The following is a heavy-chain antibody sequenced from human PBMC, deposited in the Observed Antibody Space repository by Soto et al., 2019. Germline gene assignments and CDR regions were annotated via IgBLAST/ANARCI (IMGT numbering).Heavy chain of an antibody. CDR3: AKVAERSMITFGGVIAD. J-gene: IGHJ4*02. V-gene: IGHV3-30*18. D-gene: IGHD3-16*02. CDR1: GFTFNTYG. CDR2: ISFDEKIQ. Sequence: QVQLVESGGGVVQPGRTLRLSCAASGFTFNTYGMHWVRQAPGKGLEWVAVISFDEKIQYYADSVKGRFTISRDNSXNXLSLQMDSLRPEDTAVYYCAKVAERSMITFGGVIADWGQGTLVTVSS.